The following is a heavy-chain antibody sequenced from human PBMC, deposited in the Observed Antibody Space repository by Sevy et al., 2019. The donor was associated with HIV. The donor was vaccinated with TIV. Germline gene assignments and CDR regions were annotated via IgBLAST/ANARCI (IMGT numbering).Heavy chain of an antibody. Sequence: GASVKVSCKASGDTFTNNYIHWVRQAPGQGLEWMGIMDPSGGNASYAQRFQGRVSMTRDTSTSTIYLDLSSLGSEHTAVYYSVRADPDQHFDSWGQGTLVTVSS. CDR2: MDPSGGNA. CDR3: VRADPDQHFDS. V-gene: IGHV1-46*01. J-gene: IGHJ4*02. CDR1: GDTFTNNY.